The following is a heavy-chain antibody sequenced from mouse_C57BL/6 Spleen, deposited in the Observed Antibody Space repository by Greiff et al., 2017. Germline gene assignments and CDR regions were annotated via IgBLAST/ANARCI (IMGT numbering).Heavy chain of an antibody. CDR1: GYTFTDYN. D-gene: IGHD2-3*01. J-gene: IGHJ3*01. CDR3: ARSEIYDGYSPFAY. Sequence: EVQLKESGPELVKPGASVKIPCKASGYTFTDYNMDWVKQSHGKSLEWIGDINPNNGGTIYNQKFKGKATLTVDKSSSTAYMELRSLTSEDTAVYYCARSEIYDGYSPFAYWGQGTLVTVSA. CDR2: INPNNGGT. V-gene: IGHV1-18*01.